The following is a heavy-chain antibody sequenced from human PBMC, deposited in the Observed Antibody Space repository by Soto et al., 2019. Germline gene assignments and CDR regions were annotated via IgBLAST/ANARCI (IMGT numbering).Heavy chain of an antibody. J-gene: IGHJ6*02. CDR3: VHSRCGGDCLQSYSSHYYYGMDV. CDR2: IYWDNDK. CDR1: GFSLNTGGLG. Sequence: QITLKESGPPLVKPTQTLTLTCTFSGFSLNTGGLGVGWIRQPPGKALEWLALIYWDNDKRYSPSLKSRLTITKDTSKNKVVLTMTNMDPVDAATYYCVHSRCGGDCLQSYSSHYYYGMDVWGQGTTVTVSS. V-gene: IGHV2-5*02. D-gene: IGHD2-21*02.